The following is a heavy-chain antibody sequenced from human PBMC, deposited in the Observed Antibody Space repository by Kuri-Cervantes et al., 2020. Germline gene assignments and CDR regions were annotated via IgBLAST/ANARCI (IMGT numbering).Heavy chain of an antibody. V-gene: IGHV4-34*01. D-gene: IGHD4-17*01. CDR3: ARSNGLYGGYFGYYYYYYGIDV. J-gene: IGHJ6*02. CDR1: GGSFSGYY. CDR2: INHSGST. Sequence: ESLKISCAVYGGSFSGYYWSWIRQPPGKGLEWIGEINHSGSTNYNPSLKSRVTISVDTSKNQFSLKLSSVTAADTAVYYCARSNGLYGGYFGYYYYYYGIDVWGQGTTVTVSS.